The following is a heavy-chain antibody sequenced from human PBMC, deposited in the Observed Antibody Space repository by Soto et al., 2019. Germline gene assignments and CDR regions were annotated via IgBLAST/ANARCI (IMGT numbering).Heavy chain of an antibody. V-gene: IGHV4-4*02. CDR2: IYHSGSP. CDR3: ATLPTRIVVALLPIPT. D-gene: IGHD2-21*01. CDR1: GGSVSSTNW. J-gene: IGHJ5*02. Sequence: QVQLRESGPGLVKTSGTLSLTCAVSGGSVSSTNWWTWVRQPPGKRLEWIGEIYHSGSPTYSPSLSARATISVDKSNNPFSLRLRSVTAADTAVYYCATLPTRIVVALLPIPTWGQGIQVTVSS.